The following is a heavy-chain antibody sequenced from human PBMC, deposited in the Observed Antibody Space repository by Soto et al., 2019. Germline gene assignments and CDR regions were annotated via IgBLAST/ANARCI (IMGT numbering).Heavy chain of an antibody. CDR2: IKSKTDGGTT. CDR1: GFTFSNAR. J-gene: IGHJ4*02. CDR3: TTGKLRYYFDY. V-gene: IGHV3-15*07. D-gene: IGHD1-7*01. Sequence: EVQLVESGGGLVKTGGSLRLSCAASGFTFSNARMNWVSQAPGKGLEWVGRIKSKTDGGTTDYAAPVKGRLTISREYSKNTRYQQMNSLKTEDTAVYYCTTGKLRYYFDYWGQGTLVTVSS.